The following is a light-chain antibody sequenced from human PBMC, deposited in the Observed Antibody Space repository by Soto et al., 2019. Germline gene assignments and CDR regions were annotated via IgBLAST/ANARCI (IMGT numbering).Light chain of an antibody. V-gene: IGKV1-39*01. J-gene: IGKJ2*01. CDR2: AAS. Sequence: DIQMTQSPSSLSASVGDRVTITCRASQSVGSLLNWFQQKPGKAPKLLIYAASTLQSGAPSRFSGSGGGTDFTLIISSLQPEDFATYYCQQSYSLPYTFGQGTKLEI. CDR1: QSVGSL. CDR3: QQSYSLPYT.